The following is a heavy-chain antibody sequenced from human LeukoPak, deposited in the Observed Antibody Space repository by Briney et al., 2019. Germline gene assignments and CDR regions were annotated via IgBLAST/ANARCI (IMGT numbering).Heavy chain of an antibody. D-gene: IGHD3-22*01. Sequence: SVKVSCKASGGTFSSYAISWVRQAPGQGLEWMGGIIPIFGTANYAQKFQGRVTITADESTSTAYMELSSLRSEDTAVYYCARDYTYYYDSSGYTGSFGFDYWGQGTLVTVSS. CDR1: GGTFSSYA. J-gene: IGHJ4*02. CDR2: IIPIFGTA. V-gene: IGHV1-69*01. CDR3: ARDYTYYYDSSGYTGSFGFDY.